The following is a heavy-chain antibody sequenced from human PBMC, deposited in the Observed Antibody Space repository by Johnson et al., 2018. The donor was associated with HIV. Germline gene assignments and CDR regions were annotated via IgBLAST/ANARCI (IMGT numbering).Heavy chain of an antibody. V-gene: IGHV3-20*04. CDR3: AKDEGIVRAFDI. CDR1: GFTFDDYG. Sequence: VQLVESGGGVVRPGGSLRLSCAAAGFTFDDYGMSWVRQAPGKGLEWVSTINWNGVRTGYLDSMKGRFTISRDNAKNSLYLQMNSLRAEDTAVYYCAKDEGIVRAFDIWGQGTMVTVSS. J-gene: IGHJ3*02. CDR2: INWNGVRT. D-gene: IGHD1-26*01.